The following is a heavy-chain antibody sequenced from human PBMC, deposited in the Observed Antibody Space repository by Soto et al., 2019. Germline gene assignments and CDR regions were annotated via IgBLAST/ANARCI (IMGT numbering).Heavy chain of an antibody. Sequence: PSETLSLTCAVYGGSFSGYYWSWIRQPPGKGLEWIGEINHSGSTNYNPSLKSRVTISVDTSKNQFSLKLSSVTAADTAVYYCARGSWPESFDPWGQGTLVTVSS. CDR3: ARGSWPESFDP. CDR2: INHSGST. CDR1: GGSFSGYY. J-gene: IGHJ5*02. V-gene: IGHV4-34*01.